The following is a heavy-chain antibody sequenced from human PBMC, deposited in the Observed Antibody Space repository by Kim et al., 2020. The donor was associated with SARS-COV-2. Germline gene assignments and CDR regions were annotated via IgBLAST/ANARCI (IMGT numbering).Heavy chain of an antibody. CDR3: ARGIGESQTYYYGSGSYIPTHYYYYGMDV. Sequence: ASVKVSCKASGYTFTSYDINWVRQATGQGLEWMGWMNPNSGNTGYAQKFQGRVTMTRNTSISTAYMELSSLRSEDTAVYYCARGIGESQTYYYGSGSYIPTHYYYYGMDVWGQGTTVTVSS. CDR2: MNPNSGNT. J-gene: IGHJ6*02. CDR1: GYTFTSYD. V-gene: IGHV1-8*01. D-gene: IGHD3-10*01.